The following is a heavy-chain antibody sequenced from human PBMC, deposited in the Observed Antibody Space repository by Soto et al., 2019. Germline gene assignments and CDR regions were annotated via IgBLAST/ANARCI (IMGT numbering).Heavy chain of an antibody. V-gene: IGHV4-38-2*01. Sequence: XETLSLSCAVSGYSISSGDYWGWLRQPPGNGLEWIGIIYHGGSTYYNPSLNSRVTLSIDMTNNHVSLILNSVTAEDTAVYYCARVGPWVPYYYDSSPYTFEKWFDTWGQGTLVTVSS. CDR3: ARVGPWVPYYYDSSPYTFEKWFDT. D-gene: IGHD3-22*01. CDR2: IYHGGST. CDR1: GYSISSGDY. J-gene: IGHJ5*02.